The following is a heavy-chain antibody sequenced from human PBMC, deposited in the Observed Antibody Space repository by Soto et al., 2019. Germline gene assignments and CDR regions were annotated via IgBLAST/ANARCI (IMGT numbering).Heavy chain of an antibody. CDR2: FYYSGST. CDR1: GGSISSSSYY. CDR3: ARISVASRYMDV. Sequence: LSLTCTVSGGSISSSSYYWGWIRQSPGKGLEWIGSFYYSGSTYYSPSLKSRVTISGDTSKKQISLRLSSVTAADTAVYYCARISVASRYMDVWGKGTTVTVS. V-gene: IGHV4-39*01. J-gene: IGHJ6*03. D-gene: IGHD5-12*01.